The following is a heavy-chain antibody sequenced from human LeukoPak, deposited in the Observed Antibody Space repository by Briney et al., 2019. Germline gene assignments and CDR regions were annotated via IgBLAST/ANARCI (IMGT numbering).Heavy chain of an antibody. J-gene: IGHJ4*02. CDR3: AREGAYCGGDCYWYYFDY. V-gene: IGHV4-59*01. CDR1: GGSISSYY. D-gene: IGHD2-21*02. CDR2: IYYSGST. Sequence: PSETLSLTCTVAGGSISSYYWSWIRQPPGKGLEWIGYIYYSGSTNYNPSLKSRVTISVDTSKNQFSLKLSSVTAAGTAVYYCAREGAYCGGDCYWYYFDYWGQGTLVTVSS.